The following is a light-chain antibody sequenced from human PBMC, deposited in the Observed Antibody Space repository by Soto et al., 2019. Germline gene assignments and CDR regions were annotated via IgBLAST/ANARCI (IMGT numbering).Light chain of an antibody. CDR3: SSLAVNNTVL. CDR2: EVT. Sequence: QSALTQPPSASGSPGQSVTISCTGTGSDVGYFNYVSWYQQHPGKAPKLIIYEVTKGPSGVPGRFSGSKSGNTASLTVSGLQAEDEADYYCSSLAVNNTVLFGGGTKLTVL. CDR1: GSDVGYFNY. J-gene: IGLJ2*01. V-gene: IGLV2-8*01.